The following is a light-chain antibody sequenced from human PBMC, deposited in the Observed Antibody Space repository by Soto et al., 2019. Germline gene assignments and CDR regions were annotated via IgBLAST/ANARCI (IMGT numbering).Light chain of an antibody. J-gene: IGKJ5*01. CDR3: QQRNVWPPIT. CDR1: QRISSH. CDR2: DAS. V-gene: IGKV3-11*01. Sequence: EIVLTESPATLSLSPVDRATLSCRVSQRISSHLAGYQHKPGQAPRLVIYDASLRANGVPARFGGSGSGTDFTLTINSLEPADFAVYYCQQRNVWPPITFGQGTRLEIK.